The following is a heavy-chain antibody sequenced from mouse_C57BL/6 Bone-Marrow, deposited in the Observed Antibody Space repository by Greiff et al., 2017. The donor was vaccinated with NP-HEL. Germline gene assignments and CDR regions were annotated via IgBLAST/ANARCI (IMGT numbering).Heavy chain of an antibody. CDR3: TGGWLPPYAMDY. CDR2: IYPGNSDT. D-gene: IGHD2-3*01. V-gene: IGHV1-5*01. J-gene: IGHJ4*01. Sequence: EVQLVESGTVLARPGASVKMSCKTSGYTFTSYWMHWVKQRPGQGLEWIGAIYPGNSDTSYNQKFKGKAKLTAVTSASTAYMELSSLTNEDSAVYYCTGGWLPPYAMDYWGQGTSVTVSS. CDR1: GYTFTSYW.